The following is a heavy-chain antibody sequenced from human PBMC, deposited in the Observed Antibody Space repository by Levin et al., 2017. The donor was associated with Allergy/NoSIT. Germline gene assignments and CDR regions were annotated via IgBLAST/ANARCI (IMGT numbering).Heavy chain of an antibody. CDR1: GYTFTSHS. Sequence: ASVKVSCKASGYTFTSHSMHWVRRAPGQRLEWVGWINAGDGDTKSSQKFQGRVTITRDTSASTVYMELSSLRSEDTAVYYCTRRAEGYCSITSCPTPFDYWGQGTLVTVSS. CDR3: TRRAEGYCSITSCPTPFDY. CDR2: INAGDGDT. J-gene: IGHJ4*02. D-gene: IGHD2-2*01. V-gene: IGHV1-3*01.